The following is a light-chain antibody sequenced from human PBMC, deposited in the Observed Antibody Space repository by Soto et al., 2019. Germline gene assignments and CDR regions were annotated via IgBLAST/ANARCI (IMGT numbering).Light chain of an antibody. CDR3: QQRYSWLRA. V-gene: IGKV3-15*01. CDR2: SGD. J-gene: IGKJ1*01. CDR1: QGIGDT. Sequence: EVVMRQSPATLSVSPGEGATLSCRASQGIGDTLAWYQHKPGQTPRLVVYSGDKRAPGIPPRFSGSGSGTDFTLTISSLESDDFAIYYCQQRYSWLRAFGPGTKVDIK.